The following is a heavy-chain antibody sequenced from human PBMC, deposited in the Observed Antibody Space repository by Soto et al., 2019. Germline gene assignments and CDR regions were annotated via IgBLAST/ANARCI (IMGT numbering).Heavy chain of an antibody. CDR3: VGYCSSTSCSLDNLYYYYYGMDV. Sequence: QVQLVQSGAEVKKPGSSVKVSCKASGGTFSSYAISWVRQAPGQGLEWMGGIIPIFGTANYAQKFQGRVTITADESTSTAYMELSSLRSEDTAVYYCVGYCSSTSCSLDNLYYYYYGMDVWGQGTTVTVSS. D-gene: IGHD2-2*01. CDR1: GGTFSSYA. J-gene: IGHJ6*02. V-gene: IGHV1-69*01. CDR2: IIPIFGTA.